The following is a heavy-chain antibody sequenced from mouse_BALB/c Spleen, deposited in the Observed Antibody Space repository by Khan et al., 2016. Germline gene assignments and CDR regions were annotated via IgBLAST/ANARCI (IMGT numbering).Heavy chain of an antibody. V-gene: IGHV5-6-5*01. CDR1: GFTFSSYA. J-gene: IGHJ3*01. CDR2: ISSGYNT. CDR3: ARQYGDSWFAY. D-gene: IGHD2-13*01. Sequence: EVELVESGGGLVKPGGSLKLSCVASGFTFSSYAMSWVRQTPEKRLEWVATISSGYNTYYPDSMKGRFNISRDNDRNILFLQMSSLRSEDTAMYYCARQYGDSWFAYWGQGTLSLSLQ.